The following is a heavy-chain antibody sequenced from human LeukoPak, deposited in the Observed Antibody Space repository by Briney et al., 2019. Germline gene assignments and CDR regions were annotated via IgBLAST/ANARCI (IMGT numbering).Heavy chain of an antibody. Sequence: VGSLRLSCAASGFTFSSYAMSWVRQAPGKGLEWVSAISGSGGSTYYAHSVKGRFTISRDNSKNTLYLQMNSLRAEGTAVYYCAKGTETIYENWFDPWGEGTLVTVSS. D-gene: IGHD3-9*01. V-gene: IGHV3-23*01. CDR1: GFTFSSYA. CDR2: ISGSGGST. J-gene: IGHJ5*02. CDR3: AKGTETIYENWFDP.